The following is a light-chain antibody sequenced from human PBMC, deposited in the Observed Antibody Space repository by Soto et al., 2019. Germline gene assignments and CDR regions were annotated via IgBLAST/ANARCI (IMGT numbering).Light chain of an antibody. CDR2: QDS. Sequence: SYELTQSPSVSVSPGQTASITCSGDKLGDKYACWYQQKPGQSPVLVIYQDSKRPSGIPERFSGSNSGNTATLTISGTQAMDEADYYCQAWDSSTAVFGTGTKLTVL. J-gene: IGLJ1*01. CDR3: QAWDSSTAV. CDR1: KLGDKY. V-gene: IGLV3-1*01.